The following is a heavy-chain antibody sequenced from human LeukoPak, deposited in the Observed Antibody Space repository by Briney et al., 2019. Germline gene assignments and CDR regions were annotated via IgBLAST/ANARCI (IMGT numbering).Heavy chain of an antibody. V-gene: IGHV3-30*02. J-gene: IGHJ4*02. CDR1: GFTFSSYG. Sequence: GGSLRLSCAASGFTFSSYGMHWVRQAPGKGLEWVAFIRYDGSNKYYADSVKGRFTISRDNSKNTLYLQMNSLRSEDTAVYYCARDNDSRDPPHFDYWGQGTLVTVSS. D-gene: IGHD3-16*01. CDR3: ARDNDSRDPPHFDY. CDR2: IRYDGSNK.